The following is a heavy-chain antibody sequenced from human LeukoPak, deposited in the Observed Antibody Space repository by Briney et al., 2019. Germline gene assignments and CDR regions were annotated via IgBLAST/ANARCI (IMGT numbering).Heavy chain of an antibody. D-gene: IGHD6-13*01. V-gene: IGHV4-34*01. CDR1: GGSFSGYY. CDR2: INHSGST. Sequence: SETLSLTCAVYGGSFSGYYWSWIRQPPGKGLEWIGEINHSGSTNYNPSLKSRVTISVDTSKNQFSLKLSSVTAADTAVYYCARRGAAGTLLDYWGQGTLVTVSS. J-gene: IGHJ4*02. CDR3: ARRGAAGTLLDY.